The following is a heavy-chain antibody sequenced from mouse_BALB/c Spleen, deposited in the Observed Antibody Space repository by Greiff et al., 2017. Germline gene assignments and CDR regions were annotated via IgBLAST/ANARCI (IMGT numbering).Heavy chain of an antibody. CDR1: EYEFPSHD. V-gene: IGHV5-2*01. CDR2: INSDGGST. D-gene: IGHD1-1*01. J-gene: IGHJ4*01. CDR3: ARHEGYYGSSAMDY. Sequence: EVKVVESGGGLVQPGESLKLSCESNEYEFPSHDMSWVRKTPEKRLELVAAINSDGGSTYYPDTMERRFIISRDNTKKTLYLQMSSLRSEDTALYYCARHEGYYGSSAMDYWGQGTSVTVSS.